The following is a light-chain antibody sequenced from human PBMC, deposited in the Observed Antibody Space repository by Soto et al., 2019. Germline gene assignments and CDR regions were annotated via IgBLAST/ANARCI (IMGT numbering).Light chain of an antibody. Sequence: QSVLTQPPSASGTPGQGITISCSGISSNIGSYPVNWFHQLPGTAPKLLIYSNNQRPSGVPDRFSGSKSGTSASLAINGLQSDDEADYYCAVWDDSLNGWVFGGGTKLTVL. CDR3: AVWDDSLNGWV. V-gene: IGLV1-44*01. CDR1: SSNIGSYP. CDR2: SNN. J-gene: IGLJ3*02.